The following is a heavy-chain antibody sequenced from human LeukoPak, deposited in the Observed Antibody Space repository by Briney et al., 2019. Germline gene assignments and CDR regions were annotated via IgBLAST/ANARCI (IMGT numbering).Heavy chain of an antibody. D-gene: IGHD3-22*01. CDR1: GGSISSSSYY. Sequence: PSETLSLTCTVSGGSISSSSYYWGWIRQPPGKGLEWIGSIYYSGSTYYNPSLKSRVTISVDTSKNQFSLKLSSMTAADTAVYYCARVGTYYYDSSGYSDYWGQGTLVTVSS. J-gene: IGHJ4*02. V-gene: IGHV4-39*07. CDR2: IYYSGST. CDR3: ARVGTYYYDSSGYSDY.